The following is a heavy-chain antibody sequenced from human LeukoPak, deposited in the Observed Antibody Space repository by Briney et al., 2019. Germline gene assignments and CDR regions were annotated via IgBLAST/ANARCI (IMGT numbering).Heavy chain of an antibody. V-gene: IGHV1-2*04. D-gene: IGHD3-10*01. Sequence: ASVKVSCKASGYTFTGYYMHWVRQAPGQGLEWMGWINPNSDGTNYAQKFQGWVTMTRDTSISTAYMELSRLRSDDTAVYYCARGQNVLLWFGELSRYDYWGQGTLVTVSS. CDR3: ARGQNVLLWFGELSRYDY. CDR2: INPNSDGT. J-gene: IGHJ4*02. CDR1: GYTFTGYY.